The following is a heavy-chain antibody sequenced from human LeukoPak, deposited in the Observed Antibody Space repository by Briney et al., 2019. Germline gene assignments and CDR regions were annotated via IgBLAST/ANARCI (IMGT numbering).Heavy chain of an antibody. J-gene: IGHJ4*02. CDR3: AAAEREPVDSFDY. CDR2: INPNSGGT. CDR1: GYTFTSYG. D-gene: IGHD6-25*01. V-gene: IGHV1-2*02. Sequence: GASVKVSCKASGYTFTSYGISWVRQAPGQGLEWMGWINPNSGGTNYAQKFQGRVTMTRDTSISTAYMELSSLRSEDTAVYYCAAAEREPVDSFDYWGQGTLVTVSS.